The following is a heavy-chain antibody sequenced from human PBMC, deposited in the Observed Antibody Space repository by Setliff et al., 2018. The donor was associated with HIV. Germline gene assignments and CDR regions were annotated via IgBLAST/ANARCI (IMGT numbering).Heavy chain of an antibody. CDR2: ISSGSSYI. D-gene: IGHD5-18*01. CDR1: GFTFSSYR. Sequence: GSLRLSCAASGFTFSSYRMNWVRQAPGKGLEWVSSISSGSSYIYYADSLKGRFIISRDNAKNSLYLQMNSLRAEDTAVYYCARESTAMGLDNWGPGTLVTV. CDR3: ARESTAMGLDN. V-gene: IGHV3-21*06. J-gene: IGHJ4*02.